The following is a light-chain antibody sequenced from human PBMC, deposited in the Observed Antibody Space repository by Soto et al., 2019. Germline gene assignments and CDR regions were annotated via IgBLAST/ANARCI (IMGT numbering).Light chain of an antibody. V-gene: IGKV3-20*01. CDR3: KQYGSSPGT. J-gene: IGKJ1*01. CDR1: QSVSSSY. CDR2: GAS. Sequence: IVFTQSPGTLSLSPGEGAKISCRANQSVSSSYLAWYQQKPGQAPRLLIYGASSRATGIPDRFSGSGSGTDFTRTISRLETEDFAVYYCKQYGSSPGTFGQGTKVDIK.